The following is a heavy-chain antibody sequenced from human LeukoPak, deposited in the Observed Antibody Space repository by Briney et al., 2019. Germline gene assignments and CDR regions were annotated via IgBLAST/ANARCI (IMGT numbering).Heavy chain of an antibody. Sequence: GGSLRLSCTASGLTFSDYWMSWVRQAPGKGLDWVANIKQDGSEKYYVDSVKGRFTISRDNAKNSLYLQMNSLRAEDTAVYYCAKDRGANVWGQGTTVTAPS. J-gene: IGHJ6*02. CDR1: GLTFSDYW. D-gene: IGHD5-24*01. V-gene: IGHV3-7*05. CDR2: IKQDGSEK. CDR3: AKDRGANV.